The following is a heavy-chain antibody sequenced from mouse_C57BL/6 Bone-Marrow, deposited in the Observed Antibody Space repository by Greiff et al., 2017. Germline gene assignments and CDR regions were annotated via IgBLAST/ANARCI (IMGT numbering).Heavy chain of an antibody. J-gene: IGHJ4*01. V-gene: IGHV5-17*01. CDR2: ISSGSSTI. Sequence: EVMLVESGGGLVKPGGSLKLSCAASGFTFSDYGMHWVRQAPEKGLEWVAYISSGSSTIYYADTVKGRFTISRDNAKNTLFLQMTSLRSEDTAMYYCARPYGYYLYYYAMDYWGQGTSVTVSS. D-gene: IGHD2-3*01. CDR3: ARPYGYYLYYYAMDY. CDR1: GFTFSDYG.